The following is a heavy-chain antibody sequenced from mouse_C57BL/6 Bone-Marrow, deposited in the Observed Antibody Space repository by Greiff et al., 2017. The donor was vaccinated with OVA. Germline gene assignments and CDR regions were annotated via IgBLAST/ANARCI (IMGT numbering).Heavy chain of an antibody. CDR3: ARVYSYYFDY. D-gene: IGHD2-1*01. V-gene: IGHV1-26*01. J-gene: IGHJ2*01. CDR2: INPNTGGT. CDR1: GYTFTDYY. Sequence: EVQLQQSGPELVKPGASVKISCKASGYTFTDYYMNWVKQSHGKSLEWIGDINPNTGGTSYNPKFKGKATLTVDKSSSTAYMELRSLTSEDSAVYYCARVYSYYFDYWGQGTTLTVSS.